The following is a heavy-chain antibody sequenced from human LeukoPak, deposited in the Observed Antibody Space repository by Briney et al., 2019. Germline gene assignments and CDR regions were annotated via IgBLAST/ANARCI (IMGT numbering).Heavy chain of an antibody. Sequence: GGSLRLSCAASGFTFSSYAMHWVRQALGKGLEWVAVISYDGSNKYYADSVKGRFTISRDDSKNTLYLQMNSLRAEDTAVYYCARSLGTGHYYYYMDVWGKGTTVTVSS. CDR2: ISYDGSNK. CDR1: GFTFSSYA. V-gene: IGHV3-30-3*01. D-gene: IGHD3-16*01. J-gene: IGHJ6*03. CDR3: ARSLGTGHYYYYMDV.